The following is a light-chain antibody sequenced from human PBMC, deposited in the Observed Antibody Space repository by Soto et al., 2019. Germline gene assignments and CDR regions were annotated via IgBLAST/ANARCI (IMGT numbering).Light chain of an antibody. CDR1: SSNVGAGYY. V-gene: IGLV1-40*01. CDR2: NNN. CDR3: QSYDRALSGTV. Sequence: QSVLTQPPSVSGAPGQRVTISCTGSSSNVGAGYYVHWYQQLPETAPKLIIYNNNNRPSGVPDRFSASKSGTSASLAITGLQADDEADYYCQSYDRALSGTVFGGGPKLTVL. J-gene: IGLJ3*02.